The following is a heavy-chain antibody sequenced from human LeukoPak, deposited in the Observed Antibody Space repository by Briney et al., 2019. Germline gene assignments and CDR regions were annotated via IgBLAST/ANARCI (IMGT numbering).Heavy chain of an antibody. V-gene: IGHV4-59*01. CDR1: GGSISSYY. Sequence: PSETLSLTCTVSGGSISSYYWHWIRQPPGKGLEWIGYIYYSGSTNYNASLTNRVTISVDTSKNQFSLKLSSVTAADTAVYYCAREVGYCSGGSCYSYFDYWGQGTLVTVSS. J-gene: IGHJ4*02. D-gene: IGHD2-15*01. CDR3: AREVGYCSGGSCYSYFDY. CDR2: IYYSGST.